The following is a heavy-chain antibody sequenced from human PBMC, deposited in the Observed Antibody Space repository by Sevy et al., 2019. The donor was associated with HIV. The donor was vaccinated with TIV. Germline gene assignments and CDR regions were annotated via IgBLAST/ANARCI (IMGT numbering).Heavy chain of an antibody. J-gene: IGHJ4*02. D-gene: IGHD5-18*01. CDR1: GFTTGFTFSSYW. CDR2: MKEDGSEK. CDR3: VREGLGGFSYSLDC. V-gene: IGHV3-7*01. Sequence: GGSLRLSCAASGFTTGFTFSSYWMSWVRQAPGKGLEWVATMKEDGSEKSYVDSVKGRFTISRDNAKNSLYLQMNSLRVDDTALYYCVREGLGGFSYSLDCWGQGTLVTVSS.